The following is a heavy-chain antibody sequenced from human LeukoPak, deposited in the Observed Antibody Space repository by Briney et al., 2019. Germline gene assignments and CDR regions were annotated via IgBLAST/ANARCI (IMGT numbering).Heavy chain of an antibody. CDR2: FDPEDGET. CDR3: ARDRPIPVLRFLEWDYYYYYMDV. Sequence: ASVKVSCKVSGYTLTELSMHWVRQAPGKGLEWMGGFDPEDGETIYAQKFQGRVTMTEDTSTDTAYMELSSLRSEDTAVYYCARDRPIPVLRFLEWDYYYYYMDVWGKGTTVTVSS. CDR1: GYTLTELS. J-gene: IGHJ6*03. D-gene: IGHD3-3*01. V-gene: IGHV1-24*01.